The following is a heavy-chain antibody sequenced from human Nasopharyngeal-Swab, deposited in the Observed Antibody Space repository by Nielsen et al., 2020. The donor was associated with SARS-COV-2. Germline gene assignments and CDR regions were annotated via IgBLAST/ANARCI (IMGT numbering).Heavy chain of an antibody. D-gene: IGHD5-18*01. Sequence: VSVKVSCKASGYTFTSYGISWVRQAPGQGLEWMGWISAYNGNTNYAQKLQGRVTMTTDTSTSTAYMELRSLRSDDTAVYYCARDSSYGTPYYYYYYMDVWGKGTTVTVSS. CDR1: GYTFTSYG. CDR2: ISAYNGNT. V-gene: IGHV1-18*04. J-gene: IGHJ6*03. CDR3: ARDSSYGTPYYYYYYMDV.